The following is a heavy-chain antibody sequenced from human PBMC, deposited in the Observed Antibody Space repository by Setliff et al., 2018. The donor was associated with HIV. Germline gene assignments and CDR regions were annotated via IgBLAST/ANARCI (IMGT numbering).Heavy chain of an antibody. D-gene: IGHD6-6*01. J-gene: IGHJ4*02. CDR1: GGSLSGYY. CDR3: ARVRRGSSARAPFDS. V-gene: IGHV4-34*01. CDR2: INHSGTT. Sequence: SETLSLTCAVYGGSLSGYYWTWIRQPPGKGLEWIWEINHSGTTDYNPSLKSRVTISLDTSKNHLSLKLTSVTDADTAVYYCARVRRGSSARAPFDSWGQGALVTVSS.